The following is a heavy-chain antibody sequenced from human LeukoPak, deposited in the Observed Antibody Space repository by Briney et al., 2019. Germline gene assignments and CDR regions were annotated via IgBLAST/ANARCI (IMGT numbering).Heavy chain of an antibody. D-gene: IGHD1-26*01. CDR3: TTDLYSGSYFDAFDI. V-gene: IGHV3-15*01. Sequence: GGTVGLFCAASRFTLHNACMSWVPEAPGRGLEDVNNLKSKTDGGTTDYAATVKGRFTISRDASKNTLYLQMNSLKTEDTAVYYCTTDLYSGSYFDAFDIWGQGTMVTVSS. J-gene: IGHJ3*02. CDR2: LKSKTDGGTT. CDR1: RFTLHNAC.